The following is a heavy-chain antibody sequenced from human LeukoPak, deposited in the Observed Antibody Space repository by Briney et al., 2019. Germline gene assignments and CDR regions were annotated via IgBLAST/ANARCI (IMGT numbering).Heavy chain of an antibody. J-gene: IGHJ4*02. CDR2: IYYSGST. CDR3: ARGTVTTFGY. V-gene: IGHV4-59*12. D-gene: IGHD4-17*01. CDR1: GGSISSYY. Sequence: PSETLSLTCTVSGGSISSYYWSWIRQPPGKGLEWIGYIYYSGSTNYNPSLKSRVTISVDTSKNQFSLKLSSVTAADTAVYYCARGTVTTFGYGGQGTLVTVSS.